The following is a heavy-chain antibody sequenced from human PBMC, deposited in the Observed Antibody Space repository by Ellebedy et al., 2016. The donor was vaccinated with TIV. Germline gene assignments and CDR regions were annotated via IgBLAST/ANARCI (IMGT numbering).Heavy chain of an antibody. Sequence: SETLSLTCLVSGGSISSSTHYWGWIRQPPGKGLEWIGSVYYTGSTDYNPSLKSRVTISVDTSKNQFSLTLSPVSAADTAVYYCARLVAVTGTTDYFDYWGQGILVTVSS. V-gene: IGHV4-39*01. D-gene: IGHD1-7*01. CDR2: VYYTGST. CDR1: GGSISSSTHY. CDR3: ARLVAVTGTTDYFDY. J-gene: IGHJ4*02.